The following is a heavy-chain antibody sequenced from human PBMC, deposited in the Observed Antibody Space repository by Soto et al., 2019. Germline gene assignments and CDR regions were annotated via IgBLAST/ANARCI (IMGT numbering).Heavy chain of an antibody. Sequence: QVQLQESGPGLVKPSQTLSLTCTVSGGSISNVNYCWSWIRQSTDKGLEWIGHINNGGTTYNNPSLTSRVSISIDASNNQCSLKLSSVSAADTAVYYCARGPSGDKVDSWGQGTLVTVSS. V-gene: IGHV4-30-4*01. CDR3: ARGPSGDKVDS. J-gene: IGHJ4*02. D-gene: IGHD7-27*01. CDR2: INNGGTT. CDR1: GGSISNVNYC.